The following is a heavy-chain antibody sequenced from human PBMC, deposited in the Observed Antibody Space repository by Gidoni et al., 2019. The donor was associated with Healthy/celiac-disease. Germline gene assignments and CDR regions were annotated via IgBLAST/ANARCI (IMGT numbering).Heavy chain of an antibody. D-gene: IGHD1-26*01. Sequence: QVQLVESGGGVVQPGRSLRLSCAASGFTFSRYAMHWVRQAPGKGLEWVAVISYDGSNKYYADSVKGRFTISRDNSKNTLYLQMNSLRAEDTAVYYCARDAAAASNIVGAREFDPWGQGTLVTVSS. CDR1: GFTFSRYA. V-gene: IGHV3-30-3*01. J-gene: IGHJ5*02. CDR3: ARDAAAASNIVGAREFDP. CDR2: ISYDGSNK.